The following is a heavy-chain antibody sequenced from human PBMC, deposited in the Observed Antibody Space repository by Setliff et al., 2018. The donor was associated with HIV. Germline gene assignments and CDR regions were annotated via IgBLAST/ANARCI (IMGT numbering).Heavy chain of an antibody. V-gene: IGHV3-48*01. CDR1: GFTFSTYA. Sequence: PGGSLRLSCAASGFTFSTYAMNWVRQTSGKGLEWVAYVSRDSNNIYYADSVKGRLTISRDNARNSLYLQMSSLTAEDTGLYYCAKERWGPPVEFRGQGTLVTVSS. D-gene: IGHD2-15*01. CDR2: VSRDSNNI. J-gene: IGHJ4*02. CDR3: AKERWGPPVEF.